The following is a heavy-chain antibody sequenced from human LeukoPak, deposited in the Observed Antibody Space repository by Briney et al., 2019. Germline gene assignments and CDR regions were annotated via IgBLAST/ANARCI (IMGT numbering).Heavy chain of an antibody. V-gene: IGHV3-30-3*01. D-gene: IGHD2-2*01. J-gene: IGHJ4*02. Sequence: PGGSLRLSCAASGFTFSSYAMSWVRQVPGKGLEWVAVISYDGSNKYYADSVKGRFTISRDNSKNTLYLQMNSLRAEDTAVYYCARDPGIPAAFYYFDYWGQGTLVTVSS. CDR1: GFTFSSYA. CDR2: ISYDGSNK. CDR3: ARDPGIPAAFYYFDY.